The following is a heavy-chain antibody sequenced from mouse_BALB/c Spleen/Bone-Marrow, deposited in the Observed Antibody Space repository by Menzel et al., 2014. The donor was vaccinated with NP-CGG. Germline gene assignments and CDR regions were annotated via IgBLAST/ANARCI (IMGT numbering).Heavy chain of an antibody. Sequence: QAQLQQSGAGLVRPGASLKLSCTVSGYTFTGYCMNWVRQRPGQGLEWIGIIEPSDSETYYKQMFKDKATLTTDNTSNTAHMRLSSLTSDDTAVYYCARNCAFDYWGQGTIVTVSS. V-gene: IGHV1-61*01. CDR3: ARNCAFDY. J-gene: IGHJ2*01. CDR2: IEPSDSET. D-gene: IGHD4-1*01. CDR1: GYTFTGYC.